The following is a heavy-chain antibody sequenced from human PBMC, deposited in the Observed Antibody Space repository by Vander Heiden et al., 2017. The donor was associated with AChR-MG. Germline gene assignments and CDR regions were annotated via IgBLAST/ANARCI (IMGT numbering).Heavy chain of an antibody. CDR1: GFSLSTSGVG. CDR3: AHSTPVDYDFWSGYFLVSWFDP. CDR2: IYWDDDK. D-gene: IGHD3-3*01. J-gene: IGHJ5*02. Sequence: QITLKESGPTLVKPTQTLTLTCTFSGFSLSTSGVGVGWIRQPPGKALEWLALIYWDDDKRYSPSLKSRLTITKDTSKNQVVLTMTNMDPVDTATYYCAHSTPVDYDFWSGYFLVSWFDPWGQGTLVTVSS. V-gene: IGHV2-5*02.